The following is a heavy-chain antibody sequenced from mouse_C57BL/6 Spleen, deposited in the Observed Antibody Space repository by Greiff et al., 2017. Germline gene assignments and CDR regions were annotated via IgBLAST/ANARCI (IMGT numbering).Heavy chain of an antibody. V-gene: IGHV1-59*01. CDR1: GYTFTSYW. CDR2: IDPSDSYT. CDR3: ARDGHFDV. D-gene: IGHD2-3*01. Sequence: VKLQQPGAELVRPGTSVKLSCKASGYTFTSYWMHWVKQRPGQGLEWIGVIDPSDSYTNYNQKFKGKATLTVDTSSSTAYMQLSSLTSEDSAVYYCARDGHFDVWGTGTTVTVSS. J-gene: IGHJ1*03.